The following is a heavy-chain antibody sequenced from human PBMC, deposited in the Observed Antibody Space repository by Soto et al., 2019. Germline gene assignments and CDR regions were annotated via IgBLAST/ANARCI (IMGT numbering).Heavy chain of an antibody. Sequence: SETLSLTCTVSGDSNSSYYWSWIRQSPGKGLEWIGYIYYSGSTNYNPSLKSRVTISVDTSKNQFSLKLSSVTAADTAVYYCARLLPYDSSGYVGYCGADCYPLDVSGQGTTVTVSS. V-gene: IGHV4-59*01. CDR1: GDSNSSYY. CDR3: ARLLPYDSSGYVGYCGADCYPLDV. J-gene: IGHJ6*02. D-gene: IGHD2-21*02. CDR2: IYYSGST.